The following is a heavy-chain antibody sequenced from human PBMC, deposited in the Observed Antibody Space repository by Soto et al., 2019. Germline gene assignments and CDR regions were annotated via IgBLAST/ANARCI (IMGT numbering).Heavy chain of an antibody. D-gene: IGHD3-22*01. V-gene: IGHV3-23*01. J-gene: IGHJ4*02. CDR1: GFTFSSYA. CDR3: AKDRGMIVVVITTFDY. CDR2: ISGSGGST. Sequence: EVQLLESGGGLVQPGGSLRLSCAASGFTFSSYAMSWVRQAPGKGLEWVSAISGSGGSTYYADSVKGRFTISRDNSKNTMYLQMNSLRAEDTAVYYCAKDRGMIVVVITTFDYWGQGPLVTVSS.